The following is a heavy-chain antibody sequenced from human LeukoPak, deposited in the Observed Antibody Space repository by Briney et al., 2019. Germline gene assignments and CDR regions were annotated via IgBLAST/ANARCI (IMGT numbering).Heavy chain of an antibody. CDR3: AREGDSSGWYLTSYFDY. D-gene: IGHD6-19*01. J-gene: IGHJ4*02. CDR2: ISAYNGNT. CDR1: GYTFTSYG. Sequence: GASVKVSCKASGYTFTSYGISWVRQAPGQVLEWMGWISAYNGNTNYAQKLQGRVTMTTDTSTSTAYMELRSLRSDDTAVYYCAREGDSSGWYLTSYFDYWGQGTLVTVSS. V-gene: IGHV1-18*01.